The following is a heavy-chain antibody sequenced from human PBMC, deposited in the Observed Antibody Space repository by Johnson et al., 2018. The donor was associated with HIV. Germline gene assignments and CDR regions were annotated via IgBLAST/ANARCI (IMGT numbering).Heavy chain of an antibody. Sequence: VQLVESGGGVVQPGRSLRLSCAASRFTFSTYGMAWVRQAPGKGLEWVALISSDGSNKYYADSVRGRFTISRDNSKDTLYLQMNSLRAEDMAVYYCARERYGSQAIDAFDIWGQGTMVTVSS. CDR2: ISSDGSNK. J-gene: IGHJ3*02. V-gene: IGHV3-30*03. D-gene: IGHD2-15*01. CDR1: RFTFSTYG. CDR3: ARERYGSQAIDAFDI.